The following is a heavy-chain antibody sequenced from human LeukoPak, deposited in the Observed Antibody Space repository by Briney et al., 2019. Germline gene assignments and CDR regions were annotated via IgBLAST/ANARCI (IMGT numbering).Heavy chain of an antibody. D-gene: IGHD2-2*01. Sequence: GGSLRLSCAASGFTFSSYTMTWVRQAPGKGLKWVSGISGDGRRTHYADSVKGRFTISRDSSKNTLDLQMNSLRAEDTAVYFCAACSRGTRAYAGSDYWGQGTLVTVSS. CDR2: ISGDGRRT. J-gene: IGHJ4*02. CDR1: GFTFSSYT. CDR3: AACSRGTRAYAGSDY. V-gene: IGHV3-23*01.